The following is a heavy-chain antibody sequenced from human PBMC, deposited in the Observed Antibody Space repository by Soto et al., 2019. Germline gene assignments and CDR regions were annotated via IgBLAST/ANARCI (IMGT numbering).Heavy chain of an antibody. D-gene: IGHD6-13*01. CDR1: GFTFSSYE. CDR2: ISSSGSTI. V-gene: IGHV3-48*03. CDR3: ARDGSTKYSSMLGGLDY. Sequence: GGSLRLSCAASGFTFSSYEMNWVRQAPGKGLEWVSYISSSGSTIYYADSVKGRFTISIDNAKNSLYLQMNSLRAEDTAVYYCARDGSTKYSSMLGGLDYWGQGTLVTVSS. J-gene: IGHJ4*02.